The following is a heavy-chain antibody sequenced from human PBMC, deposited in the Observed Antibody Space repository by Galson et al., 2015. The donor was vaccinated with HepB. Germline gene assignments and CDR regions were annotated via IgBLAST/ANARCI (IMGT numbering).Heavy chain of an antibody. D-gene: IGHD3-9*01. V-gene: IGHV2-5*02. Sequence: PALVKPTQTLTLTCTFSGFSLSTGGVGVGWIRQPPGKALEWLALIYWDDDKRYSPSLKNRLTITKDTSKNQVVLTVTNMDPVDTATYYCAHSVRHYDILTGYRRADYFDYWGQGTLVTVSS. J-gene: IGHJ4*02. CDR3: AHSVRHYDILTGYRRADYFDY. CDR1: GFSLSTGGVG. CDR2: IYWDDDK.